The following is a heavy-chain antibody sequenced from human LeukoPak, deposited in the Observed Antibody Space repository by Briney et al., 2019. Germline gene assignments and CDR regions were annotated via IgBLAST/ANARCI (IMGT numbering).Heavy chain of an antibody. CDR3: AKPHGAAY. Sequence: GGSLRLSCAASGFIFSDYDMTWVRQAPGKGLEWVSLISYNGDDTFYADSVKGRFTISRDNSKNTLYLHIGSLRVDDTAMYFCAKPHGAAYWGQGTLVTVSS. CDR1: GFIFSDYD. J-gene: IGHJ4*02. CDR2: ISYNGDDT. V-gene: IGHV3-23*01. D-gene: IGHD3-10*01.